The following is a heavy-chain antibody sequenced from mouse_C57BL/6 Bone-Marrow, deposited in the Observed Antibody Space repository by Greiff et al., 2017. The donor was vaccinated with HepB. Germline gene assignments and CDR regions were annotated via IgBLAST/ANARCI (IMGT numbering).Heavy chain of an antibody. CDR2: IYPRSGNT. CDR3: AQSQGGNYYFDY. J-gene: IGHJ2*01. CDR1: GYTFTSYG. D-gene: IGHD2-1*01. Sequence: VQLQQSGAELARPGASVKLSCKASGYTFTSYGISWVKQSPGQGLEWIGEIYPRSGNTYYNEKFKGKATMTADKSSSTAYMELRSLTSEDSAVYVWAQSQGGNYYFDYWGQGTTLTVSS. V-gene: IGHV1-81*01.